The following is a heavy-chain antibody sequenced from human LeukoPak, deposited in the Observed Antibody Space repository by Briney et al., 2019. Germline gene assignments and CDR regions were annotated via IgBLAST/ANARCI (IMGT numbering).Heavy chain of an antibody. J-gene: IGHJ6*02. CDR1: GFTFSSYA. D-gene: IGHD3-10*01. V-gene: IGHV3-23*01. Sequence: PGGSLRLSCAASGFTFSSYAMSWVRQAPGKGLEWVSAISGSGGSTYYADSVKGRFTISRDNSKNTLYLQMNSLRAEDTAVYYCAKIPYYGSGSYYNEHYYYYGMDVWGQGTTVTVSS. CDR2: ISGSGGST. CDR3: AKIPYYGSGSYYNEHYYYYGMDV.